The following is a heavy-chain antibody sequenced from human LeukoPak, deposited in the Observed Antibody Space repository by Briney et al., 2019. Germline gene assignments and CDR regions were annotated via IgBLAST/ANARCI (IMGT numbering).Heavy chain of an antibody. D-gene: IGHD4-11*01. CDR3: ARHRVPHDYCD. J-gene: IGHJ4*02. V-gene: IGHV4-39*01. CDR2: IYYSGST. Sequence: PSETLSLTCSVSGDSISSDNYYWGWVRQPPGKGLEWIVSIYYSGSTYYSPSLKSRVTISIDTSKNQFSLKLTSVTAADTAMYYCARHRVPHDYCDWGQGTLVTVSS. CDR1: GDSISSDNYY.